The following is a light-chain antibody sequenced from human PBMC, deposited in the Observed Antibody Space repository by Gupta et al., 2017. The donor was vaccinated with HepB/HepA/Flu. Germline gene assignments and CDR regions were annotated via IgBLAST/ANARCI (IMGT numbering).Light chain of an antibody. CDR2: RNN. CDR1: SSNIGSNY. Sequence: QSVLTQAPSASGTPGQRVTISCSGSSSNIGSNYVYWYQQTPGTAPKLLLYRNNGRPSGVPDRFSGSKSGTSASLPIIGLRAEDEADYYCVAEDHRRSVWVFGGGTKLTVL. CDR3: VAEDHRRSVWV. J-gene: IGLJ3*02. V-gene: IGLV1-47*01.